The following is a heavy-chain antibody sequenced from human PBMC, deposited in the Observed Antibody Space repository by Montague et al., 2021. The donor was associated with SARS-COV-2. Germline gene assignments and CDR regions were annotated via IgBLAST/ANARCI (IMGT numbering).Heavy chain of an antibody. CDR2: IYYDGST. D-gene: IGHD2-15*01. CDR1: GDSIRSSSYY. Sequence: SETLSLTCTVAGDSIRSSSYYWGWIRQPPGRGLEWIGSIYYDGSTYYNPSFKSRVTISVDTSKKQFSMKPSSVTAADTAVYSCASRVHAAVGSGGFDHWGQGTLVTVSS. J-gene: IGHJ4*02. V-gene: IGHV4-39*01. CDR3: ASRVHAAVGSGGFDH.